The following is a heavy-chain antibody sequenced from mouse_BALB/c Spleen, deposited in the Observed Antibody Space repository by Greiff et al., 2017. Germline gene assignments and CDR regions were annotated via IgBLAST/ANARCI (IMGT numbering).Heavy chain of an antibody. CDR2: ISSGSSTI. D-gene: IGHD4-1*01. CDR1: GFTFSSFG. Sequence: EVNVVESGGGLVQPGGSRKLSCAASGFTFSSFGMHWVRQAPEKGLEWVAYISSGSSTIYYADTVKGRFTISRDNPKNTLFLQMTSLRSEDTAMYYCARWYWDRYFDVWGAGTTVTVSS. V-gene: IGHV5-17*02. J-gene: IGHJ1*01. CDR3: ARWYWDRYFDV.